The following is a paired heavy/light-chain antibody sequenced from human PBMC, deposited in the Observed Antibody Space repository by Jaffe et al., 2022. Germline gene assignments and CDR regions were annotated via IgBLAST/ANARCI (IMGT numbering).Heavy chain of an antibody. CDR2: INHSGST. Sequence: QVQLQQWGAGLLKPSETLSLTCAVYGGSFSGYYWSWIRQPPGKGLEWIGEINHSGSTNYNPSLKSRVTISVDTSKNQFSLKLSSVTAADTAVYYCARDLLRIAAAGTPRRDDYWGQGTLVTVSS. J-gene: IGHJ4*02. V-gene: IGHV4-34*01. CDR1: GGSFSGYY. D-gene: IGHD6-13*01. CDR3: ARDLLRIAAAGTPRRDDY.
Light chain of an antibody. V-gene: IGKV1-39*01. CDR3: QQSYSTPVT. J-gene: IGKJ1*01. CDR1: QSISSY. CDR2: AAS. Sequence: DIQMTQSPSSLSASVGDRVTITCRASQSISSYLNWYQQKPGKAPKLLIYAASSLQSGVPSRFSGSGSGTDFTLTISSLQPEDFATYYCQQSYSTPVTFGQGTKVEIK.